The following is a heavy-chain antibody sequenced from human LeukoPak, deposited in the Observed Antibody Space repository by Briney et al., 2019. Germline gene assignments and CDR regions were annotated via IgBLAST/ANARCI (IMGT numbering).Heavy chain of an antibody. CDR3: AKKINWGLGYYQFMGL. V-gene: IGHV3-23*01. CDR1: GFTFSSYG. Sequence: PGGSLRLSCAASGFTFSSYGMSWVRQAPGKGLEWVSAISGSGGSTYYADSVKGRFTISRDNSKNTLYLQMNSLRAEDTAVYYFAKKINWGLGYYQFMGLWGKGTTVTISS. D-gene: IGHD3-16*01. J-gene: IGHJ6*03. CDR2: ISGSGGST.